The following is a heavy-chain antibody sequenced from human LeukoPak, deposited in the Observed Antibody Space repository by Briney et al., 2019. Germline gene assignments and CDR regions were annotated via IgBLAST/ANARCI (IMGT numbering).Heavy chain of an antibody. D-gene: IGHD2-2*01. CDR3: ASAERCSTTCPLDY. CDR1: GGSFRGYY. CDR2: INHSGST. Sequence: PSETLSLTCAVYGGSFRGYYWSWIRQPPGKGLEWIGEINHSGSTNYNPSLKSRVTISLDTSMKKFSLKLNSVTAADTAVYYCASAERCSTTCPLDYWGQGTLVTVSS. V-gene: IGHV4-34*01. J-gene: IGHJ4*02.